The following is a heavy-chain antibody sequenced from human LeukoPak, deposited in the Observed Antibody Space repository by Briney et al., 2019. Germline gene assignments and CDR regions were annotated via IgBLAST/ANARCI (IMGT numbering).Heavy chain of an antibody. CDR3: ARESRGSGWYEVLDY. Sequence: ASVKVSCKASGYTFTSYYMHWVRQAPGQGLEWMGWISAYNGNTNYAQKLQGRVTMTTDTSTSTAYMELRSLRSDDTAVYYCARESRGSGWYEVLDYWGQGTLVTVSS. D-gene: IGHD6-19*01. V-gene: IGHV1-18*04. CDR2: ISAYNGNT. CDR1: GYTFTSYY. J-gene: IGHJ4*02.